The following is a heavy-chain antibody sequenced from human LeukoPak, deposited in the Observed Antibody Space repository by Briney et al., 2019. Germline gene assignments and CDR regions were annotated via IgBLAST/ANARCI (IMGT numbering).Heavy chain of an antibody. D-gene: IGHD3-22*01. J-gene: IGHJ6*03. CDR3: AKEGSMIVVGYYYYMDV. V-gene: IGHV3-33*06. CDR1: GFTFSSYG. Sequence: PGRSLRLSXAASGFTFSSYGMHWVRQAPGKGLEWVAVIWYDGSNKYYADSVKGRFTISRDNSKNTLYLQMNSLRAEDTAVYYCAKEGSMIVVGYYYYMDVWGKGTTVTVSS. CDR2: IWYDGSNK.